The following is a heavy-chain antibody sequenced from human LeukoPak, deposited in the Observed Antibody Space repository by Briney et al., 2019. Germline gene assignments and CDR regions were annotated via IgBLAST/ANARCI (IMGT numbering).Heavy chain of an antibody. CDR1: GYSFTIYW. CDR3: ARGGLLRYFDWLLSY. D-gene: IGHD3-9*01. V-gene: IGHV5-51*01. Sequence: GESLKISCKGSGYSFTIYWIGWVRQMPGKGLEWMGIIYPCDSDTRYSPSFQGQVTISADKSISTAYLHWSSLQGSDTAMYYCARGGLLRYFDWLLSYWGQGTLVTVSS. CDR2: IYPCDSDT. J-gene: IGHJ4*02.